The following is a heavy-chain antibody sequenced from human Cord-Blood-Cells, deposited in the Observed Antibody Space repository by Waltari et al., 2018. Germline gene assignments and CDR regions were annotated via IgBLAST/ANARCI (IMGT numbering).Heavy chain of an antibody. J-gene: IGHJ4*02. Sequence: QLQLQESGPGLVKPSETLSLTCTVSGGSISSSSYYWGWIRQPPGKGLEWIGSIYYSGSTDYNPSLKRRVTISVDTSKNQFSLKLSSVTAADTAVYYCARRVPKYSSSWTFDYWGQGTLVTVSS. CDR2: IYYSGST. V-gene: IGHV4-39*01. CDR1: GGSISSSSYY. CDR3: ARRVPKYSSSWTFDY. D-gene: IGHD6-6*01.